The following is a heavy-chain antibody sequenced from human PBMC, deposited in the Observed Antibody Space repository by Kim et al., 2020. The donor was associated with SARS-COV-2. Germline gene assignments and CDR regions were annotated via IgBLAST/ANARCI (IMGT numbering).Heavy chain of an antibody. Sequence: SETLSLTCAVYGGSFSGYYWSWIRQPPGKGLEWIGEINHSGSTNYNPSLKSRVTISVDTSKNQFSLKLSSVTAADTAVYYCARLSVRPQYSYGRSGMDVWGQGTTVTVSS. CDR1: GGSFSGYY. J-gene: IGHJ6*02. D-gene: IGHD5-18*01. V-gene: IGHV4-34*01. CDR2: INHSGST. CDR3: ARLSVRPQYSYGRSGMDV.